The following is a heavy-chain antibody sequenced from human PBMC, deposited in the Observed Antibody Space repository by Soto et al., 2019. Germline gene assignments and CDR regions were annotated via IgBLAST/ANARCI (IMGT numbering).Heavy chain of an antibody. J-gene: IGHJ3*02. CDR2: IIPILGIA. D-gene: IGHD2-21*02. CDR1: GGTFSSYT. V-gene: IGHV1-69*08. CDR3: ARDSGAIREVTEQSFDI. Sequence: QVQLVQSGAEVKKPGSSVKVSCKASGGTFSSYTISWVRQAPGQGLEWMGRIIPILGIANYAQKFQGRVTSTADKTTSTAYMEMSSLRSKDTIRYYCARDSGAIREVTEQSFDIWGQGTMVTVSS.